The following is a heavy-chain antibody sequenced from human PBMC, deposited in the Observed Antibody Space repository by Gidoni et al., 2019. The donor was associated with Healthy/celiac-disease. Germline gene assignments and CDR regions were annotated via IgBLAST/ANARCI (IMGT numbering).Heavy chain of an antibody. J-gene: IGHJ4*02. D-gene: IGHD3-10*01. CDR3: ARTMVRGVMWEENFDY. CDR2: ISWNSGSI. V-gene: IGHV3-9*01. Sequence: EVQLVESGGGLVQPGRSLRLSCAASGFTFDDYAMHWVRQAPGKGLEWVSGISWNSGSIGYADSVKGRFTISRDNAKNSLYLQMNSLRAEDTALYYCARTMVRGVMWEENFDYWGQGTLVTVSS. CDR1: GFTFDDYA.